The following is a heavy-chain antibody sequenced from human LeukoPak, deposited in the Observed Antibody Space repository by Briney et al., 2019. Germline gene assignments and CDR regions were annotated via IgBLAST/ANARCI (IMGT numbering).Heavy chain of an antibody. CDR3: ARLSDWGAFDI. D-gene: IGHD3/OR15-3a*01. CDR2: ISSSGSTI. Sequence: PGGSLRLSCAASGFTFSSYEMNWVRQAPGKGLEWVSYISSSGSTIYYADSVKGRFTISRDNAKNSLYLQMNSLRAEDTAVYYCARLSDWGAFDIWGQGTMVTVSS. V-gene: IGHV3-48*03. J-gene: IGHJ3*02. CDR1: GFTFSSYE.